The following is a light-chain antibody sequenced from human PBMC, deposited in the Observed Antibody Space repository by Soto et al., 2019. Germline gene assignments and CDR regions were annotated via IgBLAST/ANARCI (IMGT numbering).Light chain of an antibody. J-gene: IGLJ1*01. CDR3: SSYTSSSTPYV. CDR2: EVS. V-gene: IGLV2-14*01. Sequence: QSALTEPACVSGSPGQSITISCTGTRSDVGSYTYVSWYQQHPGKAPQLIIYEVSNRPSGVSNRFSGSKSGNTASLTISGLQVEDEADYYCSSYTSSSTPYVFGTGTKVTVL. CDR1: RSDVGSYTY.